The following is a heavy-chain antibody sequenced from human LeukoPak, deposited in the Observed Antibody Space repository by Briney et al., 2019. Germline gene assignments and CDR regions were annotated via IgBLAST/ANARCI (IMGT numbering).Heavy chain of an antibody. V-gene: IGHV3-66*01. D-gene: IGHD5-12*01. J-gene: IGHJ4*02. CDR3: ATRPDGNDVPYFDY. CDR1: GLTVGYKC. CDR2: IYSGGSS. Sequence: GGSLRLSCAASGLTVGYKCMSWVRQAPGRGLDGVSIIYSGGSSYYADSVKGRFTVSRDASKNTLYLQMNSLRAEDTAVYYCATRPDGNDVPYFDYWGQGTLVTVSS.